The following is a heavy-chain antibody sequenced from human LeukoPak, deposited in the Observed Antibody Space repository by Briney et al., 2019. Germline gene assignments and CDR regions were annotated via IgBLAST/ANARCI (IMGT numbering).Heavy chain of an antibody. CDR2: INPSGGST. Sequence: ASVKVSCKASGYTFTSYYMHWVRQAPGQGLEWMGIINPSGGSTSYAQKFQGRVTITADKSTSTAYMELSSLRSEDTAVYYCARNPSVETYSSPMDVWGKGTTVTVSS. V-gene: IGHV1-46*01. J-gene: IGHJ6*03. CDR1: GYTFTSYY. CDR3: ARNPSVETYSSPMDV. D-gene: IGHD2-15*01.